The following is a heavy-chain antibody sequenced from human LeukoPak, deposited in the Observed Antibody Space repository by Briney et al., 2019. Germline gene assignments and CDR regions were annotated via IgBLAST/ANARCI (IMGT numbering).Heavy chain of an antibody. CDR3: ATRSDYDILTGYSYHFDY. J-gene: IGHJ4*02. CDR1: GGSFSGYY. CDR2: INHSGST. V-gene: IGHV4-34*01. D-gene: IGHD3-9*01. Sequence: SETLSLTCAVYGGSFSGYYWSWIRQPPGKGLEWIGEINHSGSTNYNPSLKSRVTISVDTSKSQFSLKLSSVTAADTAVYYCATRSDYDILTGYSYHFDYWGQGTLVTVSS.